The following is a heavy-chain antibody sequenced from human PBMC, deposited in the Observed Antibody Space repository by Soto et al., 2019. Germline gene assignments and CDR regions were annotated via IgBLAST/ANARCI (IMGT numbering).Heavy chain of an antibody. D-gene: IGHD3-22*01. V-gene: IGHV3-21*06. CDR1: GFNFKSYM. CDR3: VREGSYDTSGKYIQALCY. Sequence: GGSLRLSCATSGFNFKSYMMHWVRQAPGKGLEWVSSISSTRTYIHYADSVKGRFTISRDNAKNALYLEMNSLRDDDTAIYYCVREGSYDTSGKYIQALCYWGQGTLVTGSS. J-gene: IGHJ4*02. CDR2: ISSTRTYI.